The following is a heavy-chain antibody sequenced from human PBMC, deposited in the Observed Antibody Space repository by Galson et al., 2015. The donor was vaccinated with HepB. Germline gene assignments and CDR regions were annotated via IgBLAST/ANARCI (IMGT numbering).Heavy chain of an antibody. CDR1: GDTFSSYS. Sequence: SVKVSCKASGDTFSSYSISWVRQAPGQGLEWMGRIIPFLATANYAQRFQGRVTITADKSTSTAYMELSSLRSDDTAVYYCARSKSFYSGSPVPFDYWGQGILVTVSS. V-gene: IGHV1-69*08. J-gene: IGHJ4*02. CDR2: IIPFLATA. CDR3: ARSKSFYSGSPVPFDY. D-gene: IGHD1-26*01.